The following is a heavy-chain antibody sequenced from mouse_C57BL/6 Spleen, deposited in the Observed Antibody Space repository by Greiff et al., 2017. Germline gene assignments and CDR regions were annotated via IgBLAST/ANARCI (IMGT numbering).Heavy chain of an antibody. Sequence: QVQLQQSGPELVKPGASVKISCTASGYAFSSSWMNWVKQRPGKGLEWIGRIYPGDGDTNYNGKFKGKATLTADKSSSTAYMQLSSLTSEDSAVYFCARSPYDYDGGDYWGQGTSVTVSS. J-gene: IGHJ4*01. CDR3: ARSPYDYDGGDY. CDR1: GYAFSSSW. V-gene: IGHV1-82*01. D-gene: IGHD2-4*01. CDR2: IYPGDGDT.